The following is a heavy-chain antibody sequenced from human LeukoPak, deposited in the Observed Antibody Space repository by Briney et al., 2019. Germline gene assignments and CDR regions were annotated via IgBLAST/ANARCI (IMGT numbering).Heavy chain of an antibody. CDR1: GGSISSGSYY. CDR3: ARLVQSGRLDY. D-gene: IGHD3-10*01. J-gene: IGHJ4*02. Sequence: SETLSLTCTVSGGSISSGSYYWSWIRQPAGKGLEWIGRIYTSGSTNYNPSLKSRVTISVDTSKNQFSLKLSSVTAADTAVYYCARLVQSGRLDYWGQGTLVTVSS. CDR2: IYTSGST. V-gene: IGHV4-61*02.